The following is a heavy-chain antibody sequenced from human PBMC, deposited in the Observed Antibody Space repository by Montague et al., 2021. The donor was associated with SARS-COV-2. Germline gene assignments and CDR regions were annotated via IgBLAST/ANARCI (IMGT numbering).Heavy chain of an antibody. V-gene: IGHV6-1*01. CDR1: GDSVSSRTAA. D-gene: IGHD7-27*01. CDR3: ARDSELGNEALDI. Sequence: CAISGDSVSSRTAAWYWIRQSPSRGLEWLGRTFYRSTFYHDYAPSAKSRIIINADTSKNQFSLQLSSVTPDDTAVYYRARDSELGNEALDIWGRGTMVTVSS. J-gene: IGHJ3*02. CDR2: TFYRSTFYH.